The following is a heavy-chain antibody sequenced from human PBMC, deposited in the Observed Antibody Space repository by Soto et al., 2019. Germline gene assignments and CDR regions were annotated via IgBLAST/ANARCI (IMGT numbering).Heavy chain of an antibody. V-gene: IGHV1-2*04. CDR3: ARAPSGSYYRLYYFDY. J-gene: IGHJ4*02. D-gene: IGHD1-26*01. Sequence: GASVKVSCKASGYTFTGYYMHWVRQAPGQGLEWMGWINPNSGGTNYAQKFQGWVTMTRDTSISTAYMELSRLRSDDTAVYYCARAPSGSYYRLYYFDYWGQGALVTVSS. CDR2: INPNSGGT. CDR1: GYTFTGYY.